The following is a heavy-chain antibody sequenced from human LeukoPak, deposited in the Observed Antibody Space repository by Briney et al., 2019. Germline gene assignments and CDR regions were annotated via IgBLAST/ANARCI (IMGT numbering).Heavy chain of an antibody. D-gene: IGHD3-22*01. J-gene: IGHJ4*02. CDR1: NVSITSSAYY. CDR2: IYYTTNT. CDR3: ARRLEDYYDNTGFYTY. V-gene: IGHV4-39*01. Sequence: PSETLSLTCTVSNVSITSSAYYWAWIRQSPGKGLEWIGNIYYTTNTYYNPSLKSRVTISVDTSKEQFSLKLRSVTAADTAVYFCARRLEDYYDNTGFYTYWGQGALVTVSS.